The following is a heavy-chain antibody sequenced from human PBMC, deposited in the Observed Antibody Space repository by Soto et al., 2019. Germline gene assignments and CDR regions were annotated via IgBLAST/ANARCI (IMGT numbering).Heavy chain of an antibody. Sequence: PSETLSLTCTVSGGSISSGGYYWSWIRQHPGKGLEWIGYIYYSGSTYYNPSLKSRVTISVDTSKNQFSLKLSSVTAADTAVYYCARAAPARPGNPPPFDYWGQGTLVTVSS. J-gene: IGHJ4*02. D-gene: IGHD1-1*01. CDR1: GGSISSGGYY. CDR2: IYYSGST. CDR3: ARAAPARPGNPPPFDY. V-gene: IGHV4-31*03.